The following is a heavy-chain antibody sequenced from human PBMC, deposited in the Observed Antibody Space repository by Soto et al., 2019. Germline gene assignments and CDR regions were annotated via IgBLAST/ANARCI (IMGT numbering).Heavy chain of an antibody. CDR2: IRSKPNTDAT. Sequence: EVQLVESGGGLVQPGRSLKLSCAASGFTFSDSAMQWVRQASGKGLEWVGRIRSKPNTDATAYAASVKGRFTISRDDSKNTAYLQMNSLKTEDTAVYYCTRHVDCSGGSCYSGYYYYMDVWGKGTTVTVSS. CDR1: GFTFSDSA. D-gene: IGHD2-15*01. CDR3: TRHVDCSGGSCYSGYYYYMDV. V-gene: IGHV3-73*01. J-gene: IGHJ6*03.